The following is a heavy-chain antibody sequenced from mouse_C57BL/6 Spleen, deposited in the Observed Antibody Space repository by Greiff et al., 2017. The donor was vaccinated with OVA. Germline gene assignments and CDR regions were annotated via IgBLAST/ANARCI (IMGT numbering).Heavy chain of an antibody. D-gene: IGHD1-1*01. J-gene: IGHJ1*03. Sequence: VQLQQSGAELVKPGASVKLSCKASGYTFTSYWMHWVKQRPGRGLEWIGRIDPNSGGTKYNEKFKSKATLTVDKPSSTAYMQLGSLTSEDSAVYYCAREEAVKVHWYFDVWGTGTTVTVSS. V-gene: IGHV1-72*01. CDR1: GYTFTSYW. CDR3: AREEAVKVHWYFDV. CDR2: IDPNSGGT.